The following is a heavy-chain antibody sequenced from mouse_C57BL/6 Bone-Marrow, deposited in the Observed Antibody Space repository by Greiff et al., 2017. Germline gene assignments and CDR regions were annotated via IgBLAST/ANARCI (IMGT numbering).Heavy chain of an antibody. V-gene: IGHV5-4*01. J-gene: IGHJ1*03. CDR3: ARERYIWYFDV. Sequence: EVQLVESGGGLVKPGGSLKLSCAASGFTFSSYAMSWVRQTPEKRLEWVATISDGGSYTYYPDNVKGRFTISRDNAKNNLYLQMSHLKSEDTAMYYCARERYIWYFDVWGTGTTVTVSS. CDR2: ISDGGSYT. D-gene: IGHD2-14*01. CDR1: GFTFSSYA.